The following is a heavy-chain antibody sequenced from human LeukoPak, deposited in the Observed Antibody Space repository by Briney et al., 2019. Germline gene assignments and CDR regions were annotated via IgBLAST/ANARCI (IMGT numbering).Heavy chain of an antibody. CDR1: GYTFTVYY. D-gene: IGHD2-15*01. V-gene: IGHV1-2*02. Sequence: GASVKVSCKASGYTFTVYYIHWVRQAPGQGPEWMGWINPNSGGTKYAEKFQGRATMTRDTSISTAYMEVGRLTSDDTAVYYCARDDCSGGSCYRTWGQGTLVTVSS. CDR2: INPNSGGT. J-gene: IGHJ4*02. CDR3: ARDDCSGGSCYRT.